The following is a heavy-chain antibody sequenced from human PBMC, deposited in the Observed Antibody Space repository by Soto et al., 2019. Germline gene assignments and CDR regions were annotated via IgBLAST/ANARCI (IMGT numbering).Heavy chain of an antibody. CDR3: ARFDISALPPI. J-gene: IGHJ3*02. D-gene: IGHD3-9*01. V-gene: IGHV3-74*01. Sequence: EVQLVESGGGLVQPGGSLRLSCVASGFSFSNNWMHWVRHAPGKGPVWVSRISADGSSTHYADFVKGRFTISRDNAKNTLDLQMNTLSFEDAAGYYWARFDISALPPIWGQGTMVTVSS. CDR2: ISADGSST. CDR1: GFSFSNNW.